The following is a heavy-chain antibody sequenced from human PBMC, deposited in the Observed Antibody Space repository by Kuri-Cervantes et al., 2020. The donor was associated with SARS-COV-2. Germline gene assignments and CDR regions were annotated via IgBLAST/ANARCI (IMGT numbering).Heavy chain of an antibody. Sequence: SVKVSCKASGGTFSSYAISWVRQAPGQGLEWMGGIIPIFGTANYAQKFQGRVTITADESTSTAYMELSSLRSEDTAVYYCARGKKAIVGATGAIDPWGQGTLVTVSS. J-gene: IGHJ5*02. V-gene: IGHV1-69*13. CDR1: GGTFSSYA. D-gene: IGHD1-26*01. CDR3: ARGKKAIVGATGAIDP. CDR2: IIPIFGTA.